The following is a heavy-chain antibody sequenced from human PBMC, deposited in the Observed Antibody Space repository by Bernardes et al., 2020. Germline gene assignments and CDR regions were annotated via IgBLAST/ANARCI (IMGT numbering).Heavy chain of an antibody. Sequence: SVKVSCKASGYTFTGYYMHWVRQAPGQGLEWMGWINPNSGGTNYAQKFQGWVTMTRDTSISTAYMELSRLRSDDTAVYYCARSRGYSSSWSDAFDIWGQGTMVTVSS. J-gene: IGHJ3*02. V-gene: IGHV1-2*04. CDR3: ARSRGYSSSWSDAFDI. CDR2: INPNSGGT. D-gene: IGHD6-13*01. CDR1: GYTFTGYY.